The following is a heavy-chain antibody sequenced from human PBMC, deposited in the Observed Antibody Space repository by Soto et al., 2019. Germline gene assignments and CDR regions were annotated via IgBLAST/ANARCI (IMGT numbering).Heavy chain of an antibody. CDR1: GGSISSYY. V-gene: IGHV4-59*08. J-gene: IGHJ4*02. CDR3: ARGSTGYSSSWDRY. Sequence: PLETLSLTCTVSGGSISSYYWSWIRQPPGKGLEWIGYIYNSGSTNYNPSLKSRVTISVDTSKNQFSLKLSSVTAADTAVYYCARGSTGYSSSWDRYWGQGTLVTVS. CDR2: IYNSGST. D-gene: IGHD6-13*01.